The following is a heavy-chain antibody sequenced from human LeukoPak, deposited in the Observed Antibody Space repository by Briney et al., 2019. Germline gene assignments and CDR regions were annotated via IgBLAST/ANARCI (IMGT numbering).Heavy chain of an antibody. CDR2: IYYSGST. Sequence: TLSLTCTVSGGSISSGDYYWSWIRQPPGKGLEWIGYIYYSGSTYYNPSLKSRVTMSVDTSKNLFSLKVSSVTAADTAVYYCARGRSNYYGMDVWGQGTTVTVSS. D-gene: IGHD1-26*01. CDR3: ARGRSNYYGMDV. J-gene: IGHJ6*02. V-gene: IGHV4-30-4*01. CDR1: GGSISSGDYY.